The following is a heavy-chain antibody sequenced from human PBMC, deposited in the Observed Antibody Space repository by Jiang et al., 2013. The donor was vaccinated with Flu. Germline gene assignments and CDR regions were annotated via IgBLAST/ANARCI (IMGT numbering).Heavy chain of an antibody. CDR2: T. J-gene: IGHJ4*02. Sequence: TYYNRPLKSRVTISVDTSKNQXSLKLSSVTAADTAVYYCVRMGYSYNVDYWGQGTLVTVSS. D-gene: IGHD5-18*01. V-gene: IGHV4-39*01. CDR3: VRMGYSYNVDY.